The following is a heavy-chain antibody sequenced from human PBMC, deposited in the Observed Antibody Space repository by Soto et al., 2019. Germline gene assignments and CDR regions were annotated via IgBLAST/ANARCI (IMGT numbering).Heavy chain of an antibody. V-gene: IGHV5-51*03. CDR2: IYPGDSDT. J-gene: IGHJ6*02. CDR3: ARSMVRGKNYYGMDV. CDR1: GYSFTSYW. Sequence: EVQLVQSGAEVKKPGESLKISCKGSGYSFTSYWIGWARQMSGKGLGWMGIIYPGDSDTRYSPSFQCQVTISVDKSISTAYLQWSSLKASDTAMYYCARSMVRGKNYYGMDVWGQGTTVTVSS. D-gene: IGHD3-10*01.